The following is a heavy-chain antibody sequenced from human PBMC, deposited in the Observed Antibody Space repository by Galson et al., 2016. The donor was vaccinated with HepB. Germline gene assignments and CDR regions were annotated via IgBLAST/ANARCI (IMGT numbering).Heavy chain of an antibody. CDR3: ASEGLRFLEYLSQLNWFDP. CDR1: GGSISSSTHY. J-gene: IGHJ5*02. V-gene: IGHV4-39*07. Sequence: SETLSLTCTVSGGSISSSTHYWGWIRQPPGKGLEWIGTIFYSGNTYYNPSLKSRVTISVDTSKNQFSLKLSSVTAADSAVYYCASEGLRFLEYLSQLNWFDPWGQGTRVIVSS. CDR2: IFYSGNT. D-gene: IGHD3-3*01.